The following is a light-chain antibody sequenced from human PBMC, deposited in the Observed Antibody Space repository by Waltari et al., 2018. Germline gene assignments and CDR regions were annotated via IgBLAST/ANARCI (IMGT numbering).Light chain of an antibody. CDR2: WAS. CDR3: HQYYSSPYT. V-gene: IGKV4-1*01. J-gene: IGKJ2*01. CDR1: PTILYTTNNKNN. Sequence: DIVMTQFPDSLAVSLGERATIHCKSSPTILYTTNNKNNLAWYQKKPGQPPKLLIYWASTRESGVPDRFIGSGSGTDFTLTIRSLQPEDVAVYYCHQYYSSPYTFGQGTKLEI.